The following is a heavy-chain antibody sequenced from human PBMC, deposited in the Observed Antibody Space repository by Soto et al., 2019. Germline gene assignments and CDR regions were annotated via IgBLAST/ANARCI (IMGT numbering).Heavy chain of an antibody. D-gene: IGHD6-19*01. CDR3: AHGSGWLFDY. V-gene: IGHV2-5*01. CDR2: IYWNDNE. CDR1: GFSLRDYAVG. J-gene: IGHJ4*02. Sequence: QITLKESGPTLVKPTQTLTLTCTFSGFSLRDYAVGVGWIRQPPGKALEWLSFIYWNDNEYYSPSLRSRLTISKDTSKNQVVLTMTNMDPVDTATYYCAHGSGWLFDYWGQGTLFTVSS.